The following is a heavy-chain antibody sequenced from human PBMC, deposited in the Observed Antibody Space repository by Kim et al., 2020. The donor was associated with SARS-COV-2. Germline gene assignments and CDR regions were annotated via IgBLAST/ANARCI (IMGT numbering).Heavy chain of an antibody. CDR1: GFSFSNYG. J-gene: IGHJ1*01. CDR2: ITYDGSNK. CDR3: ARVKRPHYYDSSGPYQ. V-gene: IGHV3-30*03. D-gene: IGHD3-22*01. Sequence: GGSLRLSCVASGFSFSNYGMHWVRQAPGKGLEWGALITYDGSNKYYGDSVKGRFTISGDNSKNTMYLQMNSLSPEDTAVYYCARVKRPHYYDSSGPYQWGQGTLVTVSS.